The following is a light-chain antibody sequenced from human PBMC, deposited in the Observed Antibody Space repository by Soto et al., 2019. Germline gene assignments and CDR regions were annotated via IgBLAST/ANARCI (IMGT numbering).Light chain of an antibody. CDR3: GSYTTGTTPVV. Sequence: QSALTQPASVSGSPGQSITISCTATSRHIGDFKYVSWYQQHPSRAPKPMIYDVSYRPSGVSDRFSGSKSGNTASLTISGLQAEDEAEYYCGSYTTGTTPVVFGGGTKVTVL. V-gene: IGLV2-14*01. CDR1: SRHIGDFKY. CDR2: DVS. J-gene: IGLJ2*01.